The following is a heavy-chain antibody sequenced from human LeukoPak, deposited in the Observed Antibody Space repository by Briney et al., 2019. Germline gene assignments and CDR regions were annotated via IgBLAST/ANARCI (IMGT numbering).Heavy chain of an antibody. D-gene: IGHD2-2*01. V-gene: IGHV1-2*02. CDR3: AKPVSTWSNFDS. CDR1: GYTFTGYY. Sequence: ASVKVSCKASGYTFTGYYMHWVRQAPGQGLEWMGWINPNSGGTNYAQKFQGRFTISRDNSKNTLYLQMSSLRAEDTAVYYCAKPVSTWSNFDSWGQGTLVTVSS. J-gene: IGHJ4*02. CDR2: INPNSGGT.